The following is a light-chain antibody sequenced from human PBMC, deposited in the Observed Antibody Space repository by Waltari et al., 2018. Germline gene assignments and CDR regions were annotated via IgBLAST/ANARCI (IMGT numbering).Light chain of an antibody. CDR2: QDR. CDR1: KSVDRY. CDR3: QAWDRNTYVV. J-gene: IGLJ2*01. Sequence: SYELTQSPSVSVSPGQTASISCSGDKSVDRYVWWYQQKPGQSPVLVLHQDRERPSGIPQRFPGFNSGNTATLTISATQAMDEADYYCQAWDRNTYVVFGGGTKLTVL. V-gene: IGLV3-1*01.